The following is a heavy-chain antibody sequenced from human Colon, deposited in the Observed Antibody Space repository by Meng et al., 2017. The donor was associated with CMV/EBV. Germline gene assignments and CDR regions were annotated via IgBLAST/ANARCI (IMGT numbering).Heavy chain of an antibody. V-gene: IGHV3-23*01. CDR3: AKLRDLEWPDYFDS. CDR1: GFTFNTYG. J-gene: IGHJ4*02. CDR2: ISARSENT. Sequence: SGFTFNTYGMSWVRQTPGKGLEWVSSISARSENTYYAESVKGRFIISRDNSRNTVSLQLSSLRGEDTALYYCAKLRDLEWPDYFDSWGQGTLVTVSS. D-gene: IGHD3-3*01.